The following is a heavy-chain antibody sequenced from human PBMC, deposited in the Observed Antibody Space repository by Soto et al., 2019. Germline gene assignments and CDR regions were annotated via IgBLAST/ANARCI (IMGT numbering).Heavy chain of an antibody. CDR1: GFTFSSYS. CDR2: ISISSSYI. V-gene: IGHV3-21*01. D-gene: IGHD1-26*01. J-gene: IGHJ3*02. Sequence: GGSLRLSCAASGFTFSSYSMNWVRQAPGKGLEWVSSISISSSYIYYADSVKGRFTISRDNAKNSLYLQMNSLRAEDTAVYYCARELLRIVGATNAFDIWGQGTMVTVSS. CDR3: ARELLRIVGATNAFDI.